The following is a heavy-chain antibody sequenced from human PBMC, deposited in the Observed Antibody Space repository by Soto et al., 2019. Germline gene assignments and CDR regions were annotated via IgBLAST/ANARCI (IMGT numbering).Heavy chain of an antibody. CDR2: ISYDGSNE. V-gene: IGHV3-30-3*01. Sequence: GGSLRLSCAASGFTFGDYAIHWVRQTPGKGLAWVAVISYDGSNEYYADSVKGRFTISRDNSKNTLYLQMNSLRAEDTAVYYCAKDPAVAGTLGYFDYWGQGTLVTVSS. CDR1: GFTFGDYA. D-gene: IGHD6-19*01. CDR3: AKDPAVAGTLGYFDY. J-gene: IGHJ4*02.